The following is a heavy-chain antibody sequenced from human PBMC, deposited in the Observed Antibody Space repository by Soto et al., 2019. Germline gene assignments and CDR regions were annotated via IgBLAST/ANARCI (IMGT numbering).Heavy chain of an antibody. CDR2: ISYDESNK. V-gene: IGHV3-30-3*01. Sequence: GGSLRLSCAASGFTFSSYAMHWVRQAPGKGLEWVAVISYDESNKYYADSVKGRFTISRDNSKDTLYMQMNSLSAEDTAVYYCVRDHQATLAYYYGMDVWGQGTTVTVS. J-gene: IGHJ6*02. CDR3: VRDHQATLAYYYGMDV. D-gene: IGHD5-12*01. CDR1: GFTFSSYA.